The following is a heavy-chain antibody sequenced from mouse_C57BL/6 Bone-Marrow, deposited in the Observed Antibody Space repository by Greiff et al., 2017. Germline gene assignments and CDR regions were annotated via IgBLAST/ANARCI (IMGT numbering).Heavy chain of an antibody. Sequence: VQLQQSGPELVKPGASVKISCKASGYAFSSSWMNWVKQRPGKGLEWIGRIYPGDGDTNYNGQFKGKATLTADKSSSTAYMQLSSLTSEDSAVYFCARSLYYYGSSWFAYWGQGTLVTVSA. CDR2: IYPGDGDT. D-gene: IGHD1-1*01. CDR1: GYAFSSSW. V-gene: IGHV1-82*01. CDR3: ARSLYYYGSSWFAY. J-gene: IGHJ3*01.